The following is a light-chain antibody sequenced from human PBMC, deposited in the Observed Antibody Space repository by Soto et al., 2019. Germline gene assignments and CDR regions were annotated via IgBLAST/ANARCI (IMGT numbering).Light chain of an antibody. V-gene: IGKV1-17*01. CDR1: QDIRDD. Sequence: DLQMTQSPSSLSASIGDRVTITCRASQDIRDDLGWYQQKPGKAPKRLIFGASSLQSGVPSRFSGSGSGTEFSLTISSLQPEDFATYYCLQHTTFPWTFGQGTKVEVK. CDR2: GAS. CDR3: LQHTTFPWT. J-gene: IGKJ1*01.